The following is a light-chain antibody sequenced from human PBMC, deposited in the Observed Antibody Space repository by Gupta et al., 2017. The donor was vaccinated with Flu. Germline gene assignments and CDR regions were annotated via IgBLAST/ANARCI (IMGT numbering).Light chain of an antibody. CDR2: SNN. CDR3: AAWDDSLNGNWV. Sequence: QSVLTQPPSASGTPGQRVTISCSGSSSNIGSNTVNWYQQLPGTAPNLLIYSNNQRPSGVPDRFSGSKSGTSASLAISGLQSEEEADYYCAAWDDSLNGNWVFGGGTKLTVL. J-gene: IGLJ3*02. CDR1: SSNIGSNT. V-gene: IGLV1-44*01.